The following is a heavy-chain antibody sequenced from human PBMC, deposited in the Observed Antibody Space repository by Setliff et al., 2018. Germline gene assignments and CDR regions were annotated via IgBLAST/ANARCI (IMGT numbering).Heavy chain of an antibody. CDR1: GGSISGTINY. J-gene: IGHJ2*01. D-gene: IGHD4-17*01. Sequence: LPETLSLTCTVSGGSISGTINYWVWIRQPPGKGLEWIGHIYYLGNTYYNPSLESRLTMSVDTAKNQFSLKLTSVTAADTAIYYCATLPWETTNYFDLWGRGTLVTVSS. CDR3: ATLPWETTNYFDL. V-gene: IGHV4-39*07. CDR2: IYYLGNT.